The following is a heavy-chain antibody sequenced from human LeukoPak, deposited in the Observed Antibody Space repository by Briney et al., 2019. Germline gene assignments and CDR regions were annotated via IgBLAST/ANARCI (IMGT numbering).Heavy chain of an antibody. D-gene: IGHD5-24*01. Sequence: GGSLRLSCAASVFTFSGCAMHWVRQASGKGLEWVGRIRSKANSYATAYAASVKGRFTISRDDSKNTAYLQMNSLNTEDTAVYYCTRARDCYNYGLYYFDYWGQGALVTVSS. CDR2: IRSKANSYAT. J-gene: IGHJ4*02. CDR3: TRARDCYNYGLYYFDY. V-gene: IGHV3-73*01. CDR1: VFTFSGCA.